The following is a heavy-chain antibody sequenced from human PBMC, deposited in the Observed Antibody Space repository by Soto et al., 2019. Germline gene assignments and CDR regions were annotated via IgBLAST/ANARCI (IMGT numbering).Heavy chain of an antibody. V-gene: IGHV5-51*01. CDR3: ARTREYYDFWSGYLFDY. D-gene: IGHD3-3*01. Sequence: PGESLKISCKGSGYSFTSYWIGWVRQMPGKGLEWMGIIYPGDSDTRYSPSFQGQVTISADKSISTAYLQWSSLKASDTAMYYCARTREYYDFWSGYLFDYWGQGTLVTVSS. CDR2: IYPGDSDT. J-gene: IGHJ4*02. CDR1: GYSFTSYW.